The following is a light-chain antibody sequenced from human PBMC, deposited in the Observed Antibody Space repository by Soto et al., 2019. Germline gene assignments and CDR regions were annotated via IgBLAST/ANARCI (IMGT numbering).Light chain of an antibody. CDR3: QDYGTSHPWT. V-gene: IGKV3-20*01. CDR1: QNIRGNE. CDR2: GGS. J-gene: IGKJ1*01. Sequence: EVVLTQSPGALSLSPGEGVTLSCRASQNIRGNELAWYRQKRGQAPRLLMYGGSTRADGIPDRFSGGGTGTNLTLTTSRLEPEDSAVYYCQDYGTSHPWTFGQGTKVDIK.